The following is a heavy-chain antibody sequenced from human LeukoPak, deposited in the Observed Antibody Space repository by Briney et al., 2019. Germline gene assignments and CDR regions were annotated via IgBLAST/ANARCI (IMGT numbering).Heavy chain of an antibody. V-gene: IGHV4-34*01. J-gene: IGHJ5*02. Sequence: GSLRLSCAASGFTFSDYYMSWIRQPPGKGLEWIGEINHSGSTNYNPSLKSRVTISVDTSKNQFSLKLSSVTAADTAVYYCARVVEWLLFSNWFDPWGQGTLVTVSS. CDR3: ARVVEWLLFSNWFDP. CDR1: GFTFSDYY. D-gene: IGHD3-3*01. CDR2: INHSGST.